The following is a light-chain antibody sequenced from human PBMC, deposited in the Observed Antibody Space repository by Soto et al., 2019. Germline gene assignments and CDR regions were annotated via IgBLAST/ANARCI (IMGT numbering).Light chain of an antibody. CDR3: QQYNIWPPA. CDR1: QSVRSN. CDR2: AAS. V-gene: IGKV3-15*01. Sequence: EVVMTQSPTTLSVSPGERATLSCRASQSVRSNLAWYQQKPGQAPRLLMYAASSRATGIPARFSGSGSVTEFTLTVISLQYEDFAVYYCQQYNIWPPAFGQGTKLEIK. J-gene: IGKJ2*01.